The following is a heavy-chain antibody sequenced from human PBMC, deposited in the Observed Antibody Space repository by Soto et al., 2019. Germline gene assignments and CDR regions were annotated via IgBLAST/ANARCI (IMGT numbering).Heavy chain of an antibody. CDR3: ASSGYDLSPYDY. CDR1: GFTFSDYY. V-gene: IGHV3-11*03. J-gene: IGHJ4*02. CDR2: ISSSSSYT. D-gene: IGHD5-12*01. Sequence: GGSLRLSCAASGFTFSDYYMSWIRQAPGKGLEWVSYISSSSSYTNYADSVKGRFTISRDNAKNSLYLQMNSLRAEDTAVYYCASSGYDLSPYDYWGQGTLVTVSS.